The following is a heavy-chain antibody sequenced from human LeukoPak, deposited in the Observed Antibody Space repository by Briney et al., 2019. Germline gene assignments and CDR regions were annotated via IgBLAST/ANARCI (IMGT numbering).Heavy chain of an antibody. CDR1: GFTFSDHY. Sequence: PGGALRPSCAASGFTFSDHYMDWVRLAPGKGLEWVGRTRNKANSYTTEYAASVKGRFTISRDDSQNSLYLQMNSLKSEDTAVYYCVRVVHITANYPFDYWGQGTLVTVSS. CDR2: TRNKANSYTT. D-gene: IGHD2-21*01. J-gene: IGHJ4*02. V-gene: IGHV3-72*01. CDR3: VRVVHITANYPFDY.